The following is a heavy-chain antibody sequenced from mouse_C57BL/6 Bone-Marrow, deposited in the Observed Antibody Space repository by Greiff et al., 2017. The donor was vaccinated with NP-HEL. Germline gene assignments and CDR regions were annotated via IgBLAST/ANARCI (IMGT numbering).Heavy chain of an antibody. D-gene: IGHD3-3*01. Sequence: VQLQQSGAELVKPGASVKLSCKASGYTFTSYWMHWVKQRPGQGLEWIGMIHPNSGSTNYNEKFKSKATLTVDKSSSTAYMQLRSLTSEDAAVYYCARRESYWGYYDVGGTGTTVTVTS. CDR3: ARRESYWGYYDV. J-gene: IGHJ1*03. V-gene: IGHV1-64*01. CDR2: IHPNSGST. CDR1: GYTFTSYW.